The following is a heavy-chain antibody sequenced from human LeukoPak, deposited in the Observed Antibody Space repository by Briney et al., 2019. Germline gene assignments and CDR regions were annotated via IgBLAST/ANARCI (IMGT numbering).Heavy chain of an antibody. Sequence: KPSETLSLTCTVSGGSISSYYWSWIRQPPGKGLEWIGYIYYSGSTNYNPSLKSRVTISVDTSKNQFSLKLSSVTAADTAVYYCARYSGYDDYWGQGTLVTVSS. CDR3: ARYSGYDDY. J-gene: IGHJ4*02. V-gene: IGHV4-59*01. D-gene: IGHD5-12*01. CDR1: GGSISSYY. CDR2: IYYSGST.